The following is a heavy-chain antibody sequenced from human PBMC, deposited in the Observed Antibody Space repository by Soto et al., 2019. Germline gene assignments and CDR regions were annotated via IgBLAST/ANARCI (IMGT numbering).Heavy chain of an antibody. CDR3: TRLYCGGDCDFDS. CDR2: IRDKANSYAT. D-gene: IGHD2-21*02. J-gene: IGHJ4*02. V-gene: IGHV3-73*01. Sequence: GGSLRLSCAASGFTFSGSAMRWVRQASGKGLEWFGRIRDKANSYATAYTASVKGRFTISRDDSKNTAYLQMNSLKTEDTAVYYCTRLYCGGDCDFDSWGQGTLVTVSS. CDR1: GFTFSGSA.